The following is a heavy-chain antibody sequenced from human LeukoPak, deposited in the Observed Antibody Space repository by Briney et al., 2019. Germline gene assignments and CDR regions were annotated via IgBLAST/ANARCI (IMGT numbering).Heavy chain of an antibody. Sequence: GGSLRLSCAASGFTFHDYDMSWVRQSPGKGLEWVSGINWNGDRTGYADSVKGRFTISRDNAKKSLYLQMNSLRAEDTALYYCARRDYYGSGSPDFWGQGTLVTVSS. D-gene: IGHD3-10*01. CDR2: INWNGDRT. V-gene: IGHV3-20*04. CDR3: ARRDYYGSGSPDF. CDR1: GFTFHDYD. J-gene: IGHJ4*02.